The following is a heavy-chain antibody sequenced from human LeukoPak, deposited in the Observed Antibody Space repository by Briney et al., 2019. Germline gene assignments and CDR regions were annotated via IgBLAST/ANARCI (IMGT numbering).Heavy chain of an antibody. CDR1: GGSISSGGYY. CDR3: ARGGYTVTTSFDY. Sequence: SETLSLTCTVSGGSISSGGYYWSRIRQQPGKGLEWIGYIYYSGSTYYNPSLKSRVTISVDTSKNQFSLKLSSVTAADTAVYYCARGGYTVTTSFDYWGQGTLVTVSS. CDR2: IYYSGST. J-gene: IGHJ4*02. V-gene: IGHV4-31*03. D-gene: IGHD4-17*01.